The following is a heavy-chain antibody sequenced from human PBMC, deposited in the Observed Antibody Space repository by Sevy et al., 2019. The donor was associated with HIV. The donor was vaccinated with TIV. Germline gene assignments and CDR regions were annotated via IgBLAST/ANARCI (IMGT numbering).Heavy chain of an antibody. CDR3: ARDRSGLGHAFDI. CDR2: ISGSSSNI. J-gene: IGHJ3*02. V-gene: IGHV3-21*01. CDR1: GFTFSSYS. D-gene: IGHD3-16*01. Sequence: GGSLRLSCAASGFTFSSYSMNWVRQAPGKGLEWVSSISGSSSNIYYADSVKGRFTISRDNAKNSLYLQMNSLRAEDTAVYNCARDRSGLGHAFDIWGQGTMVTVSS.